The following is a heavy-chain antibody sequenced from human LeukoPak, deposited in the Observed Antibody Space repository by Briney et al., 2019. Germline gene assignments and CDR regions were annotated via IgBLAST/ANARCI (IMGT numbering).Heavy chain of an antibody. CDR1: GGSISSYY. J-gene: IGHJ3*02. D-gene: IGHD5-24*01. V-gene: IGHV4-59*08. CDR3: ARQLDGYNAFDI. CDR2: IYYSGST. Sequence: SETLSLTCTVSGGSISSYYWSWIRQPPGKGLEWSGYIYYSGSTNYNPSLKSRVSISVDTSKIQFSLKLSSVTAADTAVYYCARQLDGYNAFDIWGQGTMVTVSS.